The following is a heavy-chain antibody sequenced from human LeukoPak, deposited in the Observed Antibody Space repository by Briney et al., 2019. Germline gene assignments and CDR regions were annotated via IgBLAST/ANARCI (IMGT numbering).Heavy chain of an antibody. J-gene: IGHJ6*03. V-gene: IGHV1-69*04. D-gene: IGHD3-9*01. Sequence: ASVKVSCKASGDTFSRFAIGWVRQAPGQGLEWMGRIIPNLGSAKYAQRFQGRVTITADKSTSISYMELSGLRSEDTAAYYCARAIYYDIMTGYSDYYSYYMDVWGKGTTLTVSS. CDR2: IIPNLGSA. CDR1: GDTFSRFA. CDR3: ARAIYYDIMTGYSDYYSYYMDV.